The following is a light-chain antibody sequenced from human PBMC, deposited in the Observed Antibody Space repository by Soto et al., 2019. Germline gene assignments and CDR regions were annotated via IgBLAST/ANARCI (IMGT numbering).Light chain of an antibody. J-gene: IGKJ3*01. V-gene: IGKV1-39*01. Sequence: DIQMTQSPSSMSASVGDRVTITCRASQSISAYLNCYQQKPGKAPKLLIYAASSLQSGVPSRFSGSGSGTDFTLTISSMQPDDFATYYCRESYSSPSVTFGPGTKVDIK. CDR3: RESYSSPSVT. CDR1: QSISAY. CDR2: AAS.